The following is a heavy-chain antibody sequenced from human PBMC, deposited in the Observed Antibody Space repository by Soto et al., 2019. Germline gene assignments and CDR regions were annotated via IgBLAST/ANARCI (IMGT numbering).Heavy chain of an antibody. V-gene: IGHV3-73*01. CDR1: GFTLSGSA. J-gene: IGHJ6*02. D-gene: IGHD1-26*01. CDR2: IRSKANSYAT. Sequence: GGSLRLSCAASGFTLSGSAMHWVRQASGKGLEWVGRIRSKANSYATAYAASVKGRFTISRDDSKNTAYLQMNSLKTEDTAVYYCTRHVVGADYSFYGMDVWGQGATVTVSS. CDR3: TRHVVGADYSFYGMDV.